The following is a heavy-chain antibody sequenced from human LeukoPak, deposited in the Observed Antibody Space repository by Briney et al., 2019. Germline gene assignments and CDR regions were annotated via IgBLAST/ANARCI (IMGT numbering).Heavy chain of an antibody. J-gene: IGHJ4*02. D-gene: IGHD2-15*01. CDR3: ARRFCSSGTCYGGDDY. Sequence: GGSLRLSCAASGFTFSTFAMSWVRQARGKGLEWVSSITATGKSTYYADSVKGRFTISRDDSKNTVFLQMDSLRAEDTAVYYCARRFCSSGTCYGGDDYWGQGTLVTVSS. CDR2: ITATGKST. CDR1: GFTFSTFA. V-gene: IGHV3-23*01.